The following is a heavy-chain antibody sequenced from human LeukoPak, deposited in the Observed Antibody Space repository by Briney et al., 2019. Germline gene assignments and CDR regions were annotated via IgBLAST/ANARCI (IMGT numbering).Heavy chain of an antibody. CDR2: ISSSSSYI. CDR3: ARDRGVIIPVGAFDI. CDR1: GFTFSSYS. Sequence: GGSLRLSXAASGFTFSSYSMNWVRQAPGKGLEWVSSISSSSSYIYYADSVKGRFTISRDNAKNSLYLQMNSLRAEDTAVYYCARDRGVIIPVGAFDIWGQGTMVTVSS. V-gene: IGHV3-21*01. D-gene: IGHD3-3*01. J-gene: IGHJ3*02.